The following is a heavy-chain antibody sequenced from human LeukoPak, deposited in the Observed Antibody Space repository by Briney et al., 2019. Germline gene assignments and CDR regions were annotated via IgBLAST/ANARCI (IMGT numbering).Heavy chain of an antibody. J-gene: IGHJ4*02. CDR1: GGSISSYY. V-gene: IGHV4-34*01. Sequence: PSETLSLTCTVSGGSISSYYWSWIRQPPGKGLEWIGEINHSGSTYYNPSLKSRVTISVDTSKNQFSLKLSSVTAADTAVYYCASLRPGYSSGWYYYFDYWGQGTLVTVSS. D-gene: IGHD6-19*01. CDR2: INHSGST. CDR3: ASLRPGYSSGWYYYFDY.